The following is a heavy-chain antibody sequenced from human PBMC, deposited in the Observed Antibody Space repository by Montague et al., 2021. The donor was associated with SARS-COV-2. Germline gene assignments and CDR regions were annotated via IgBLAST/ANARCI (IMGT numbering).Heavy chain of an antibody. Sequence: PALVKPTQTLTLTCTFSGFSITTSTMGVGWIRQPPGKALEWLALIYWGDEKRFSPSLKSRLTITKDTLKDQVVLRMTNMDPVDTATYYCVHYASGSYYFHYGGQGTLVTVSS. D-gene: IGHD3-10*01. J-gene: IGHJ4*02. CDR1: GFSITTSTMG. CDR3: VHYASGSYYFHY. CDR2: IYWGDEK. V-gene: IGHV2-5*02.